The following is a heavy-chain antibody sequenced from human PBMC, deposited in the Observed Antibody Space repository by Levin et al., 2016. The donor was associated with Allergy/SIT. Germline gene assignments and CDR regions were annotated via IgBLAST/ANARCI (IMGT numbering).Heavy chain of an antibody. J-gene: IGHJ4*02. D-gene: IGHD5-18*01. CDR2: INWDEDK. CDR3: ARTAMVNNFDY. CDR1: GFSLSTSGMC. V-gene: IGHV2-70*01. Sequence: SGPTLVKPTQTLTLTCTFSGFSLSTSGMCVSWIRQPPGKALEWLALINWDEDKYYSTTSLGTRLTISKDTAKNQVVLTLTNVDPADTATYYCARTAMVNNFDYWGQGTLVTVSS.